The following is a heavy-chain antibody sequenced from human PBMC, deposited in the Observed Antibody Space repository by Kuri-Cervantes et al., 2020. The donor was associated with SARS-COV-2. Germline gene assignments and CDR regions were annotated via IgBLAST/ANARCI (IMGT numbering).Heavy chain of an antibody. V-gene: IGHV4-30-4*08. D-gene: IGHD1-26*01. CDR1: GGSISSGDYY. CDR2: IYYSGST. Sequence: LRLSCTVSGGSISSGDYYWSWIRQPPGKGLEWIGYIYYSGSTYYNPSLKSRVTISVDTSKNQFSLKLSSVTAADTAVYYCAGPGIVGASSYFDYWGQGTLVTVSS. J-gene: IGHJ4*02. CDR3: AGPGIVGASSYFDY.